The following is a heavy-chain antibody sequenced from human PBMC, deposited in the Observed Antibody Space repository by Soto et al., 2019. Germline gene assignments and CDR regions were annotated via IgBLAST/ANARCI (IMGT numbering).Heavy chain of an antibody. D-gene: IGHD3-22*01. CDR3: AKNPGYYYDSTGYHFDY. CDR2: IKQDGSEK. CDR1: GFTFSSYW. V-gene: IGHV3-7*03. J-gene: IGHJ4*02. Sequence: GSLRLSCAASGFTFSSYWMSWVRQAPGKGLEWVANIKQDGSEKYYVDSVKGRFTISRDNAKNSLYLQMNSLRAEDTAVYYCAKNPGYYYDSTGYHFDYWGQGTLVTVSS.